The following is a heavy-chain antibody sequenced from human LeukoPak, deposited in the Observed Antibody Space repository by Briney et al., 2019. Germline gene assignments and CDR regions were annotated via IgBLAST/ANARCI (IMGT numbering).Heavy chain of an antibody. CDR1: GGSISSYY. CDR3: ARGGVAVDP. CDR2: IYYSGST. D-gene: IGHD6-19*01. V-gene: IGHV4-59*08. J-gene: IGHJ5*02. Sequence: PSETLSLTCTVSGGSISSYYWSWIRQPPGKGLEWIGYIYYSGSTNYNPSLKSRVTISVDTSKNQFSLKLSSVTAADTAVYYCARGGVAVDPWGQGTLVTVSS.